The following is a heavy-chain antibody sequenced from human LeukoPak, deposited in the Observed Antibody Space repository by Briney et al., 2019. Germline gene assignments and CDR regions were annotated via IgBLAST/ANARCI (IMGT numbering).Heavy chain of an antibody. V-gene: IGHV4-39*01. CDR3: ARGIRYYYGSGSYFDY. CDR2: IYYGGST. Sequence: PSETLSLTCTVSGGSISSSDYYWGWIRQPPGKGLEWIGSIYYGGSTYYNPSLKSRVTISVDTSMNQFSLKLSFVTTADTAVYYCARGIRYYYGSGSYFDYWGQGTLVTVSS. D-gene: IGHD3-10*01. CDR1: GGSISSSDYY. J-gene: IGHJ4*02.